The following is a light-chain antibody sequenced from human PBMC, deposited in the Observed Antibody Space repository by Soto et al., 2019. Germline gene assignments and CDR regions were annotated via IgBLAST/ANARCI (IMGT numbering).Light chain of an antibody. CDR1: QSISSW. V-gene: IGKV1-5*01. CDR3: QQYNSYWT. J-gene: IGKJ1*01. Sequence: IQMTQSPSTRSSSLGDRVTITCRASQSISSWLAWYQQKPGKAPNLLIYDASSLERGVPSRFSGSGSGTVFTLTISSMKPDFFATYYCQQYNSYWTFGQGTKVDIK. CDR2: DAS.